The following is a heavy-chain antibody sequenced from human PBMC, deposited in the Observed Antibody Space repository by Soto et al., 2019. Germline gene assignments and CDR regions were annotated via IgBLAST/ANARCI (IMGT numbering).Heavy chain of an antibody. V-gene: IGHV3-23*01. CDR2: ISGSGGAT. Sequence: GGSLRLSCAASGFTFTSFAVSWVRQAPGKGLEWVSAISGSGGATYYADSVKGRFTVSRDNSRNTVYLQVDSLRVEDTAVYHCAKSLYYYDSQADAFDIWGQGTMVTVSS. CDR1: GFTFTSFA. D-gene: IGHD3-22*01. J-gene: IGHJ3*02. CDR3: AKSLYYYDSQADAFDI.